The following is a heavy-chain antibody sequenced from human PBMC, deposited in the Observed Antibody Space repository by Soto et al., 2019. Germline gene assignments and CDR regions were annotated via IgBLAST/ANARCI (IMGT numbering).Heavy chain of an antibody. D-gene: IGHD1-7*01. Sequence: QVQLVESGAEVKKPGSSVKVSCKASGGTFSSYAISWVRQAPGQGLEWMGGIIPIFGTANYAQKFQGRVTITADESTRTAYMELSILRSEDTAVYYCAAGGITGTTGGWFDPWGQGTLVTVSS. CDR2: IIPIFGTA. CDR1: GGTFSSYA. CDR3: AAGGITGTTGGWFDP. J-gene: IGHJ5*02. V-gene: IGHV1-69*01.